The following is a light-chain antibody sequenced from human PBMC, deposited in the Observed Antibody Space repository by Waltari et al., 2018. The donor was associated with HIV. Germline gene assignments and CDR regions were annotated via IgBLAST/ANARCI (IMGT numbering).Light chain of an antibody. V-gene: IGLV1-40*01. CDR3: QSFDSSLNAYV. CDR2: PNS. Sequence: QSVLTQAPSVSGAPGPRVSISSTGSSSNIGANFDVHWYPLLPGSPPKLLIFPNSKRPSGVPDRFSGSKSGTSASLAITGLHPEDEAEYYCQSFDSSLNAYVFGTGTTVIVL. J-gene: IGLJ1*01. CDR1: SSNIGANFD.